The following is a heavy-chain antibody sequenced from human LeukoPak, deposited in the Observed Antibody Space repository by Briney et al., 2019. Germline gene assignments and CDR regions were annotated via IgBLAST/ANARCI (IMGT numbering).Heavy chain of an antibody. CDR2: INTDGSAT. J-gene: IGHJ4*02. CDR3: ARGDQRLPRSTPDC. Sequence: GGSLRLSCAASGFTFTSYWMHWVRQAPGKGLVWVSHINTDGSATRYADSVKGRFTISRDNAMNTLYLQMNSLRVEDTAVYYCARGDQRLPRSTPDCCGQGTLVTVSS. D-gene: IGHD2-21*02. CDR1: GFTFTSYW. V-gene: IGHV3-74*01.